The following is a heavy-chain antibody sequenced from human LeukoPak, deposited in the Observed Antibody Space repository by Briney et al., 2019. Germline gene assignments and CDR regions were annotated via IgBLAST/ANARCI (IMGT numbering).Heavy chain of an antibody. Sequence: SETLSLTCIVSGYSISSYYYWGWIRQPPGKGLEWIGSIYHSGSPYYNPSLRSRVTVSVDKSKNEFSLRLTSVTAADTAVFFCAKVTGRPYSSAYIDTWGQGTLVTVSS. J-gene: IGHJ4*02. D-gene: IGHD3-22*01. CDR3: AKVTGRPYSSAYIDT. V-gene: IGHV4-38-2*02. CDR1: GYSISSYYY. CDR2: IYHSGSP.